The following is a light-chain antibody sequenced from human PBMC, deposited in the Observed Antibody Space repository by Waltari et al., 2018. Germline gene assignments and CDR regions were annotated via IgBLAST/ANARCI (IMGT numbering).Light chain of an antibody. CDR1: RDINIY. V-gene: IGKV1-33*01. CDR3: QQYDNLPLT. CDR2: EAS. Sequence: DIQMTQSPSSLSASVGDRVTITCQASRDINIYLNWYQQKPGKAPNLLIYEASKLERGVPSRFSGSGSGTDFTFTISSLQPEDIATYYCQQYDNLPLTFGHGTRLEIK. J-gene: IGKJ5*01.